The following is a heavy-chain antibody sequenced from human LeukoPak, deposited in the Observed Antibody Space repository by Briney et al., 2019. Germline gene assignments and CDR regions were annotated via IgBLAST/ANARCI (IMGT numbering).Heavy chain of an antibody. J-gene: IGHJ4*02. CDR2: IKQDGSEK. CDR3: ARTGYSSGWYRVDYFDY. D-gene: IGHD6-19*01. CDR1: GFTFSSYW. V-gene: IGHV3-7*01. Sequence: PGGSLRPSCAASGFTFSSYWMSWVRQAPGKGLEWVANIKQDGSEKYYVDSVKGRFTISRDNAKNSLYLQMNSLRAEDTAVYYCARTGYSSGWYRVDYFDYWGQGTLVTVSS.